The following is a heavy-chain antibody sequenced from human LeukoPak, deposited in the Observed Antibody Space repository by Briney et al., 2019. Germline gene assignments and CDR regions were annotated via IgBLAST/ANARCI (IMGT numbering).Heavy chain of an antibody. Sequence: PSETLSLTCTVSGGSISSSSYYWGWIRQPPGKGLEWIGSIYYSGSTYYNPSLKSRVTISVDTSKNQFSLKLRSVTAADTAVYYCARGQSKDWGADYWGQGTLVTVSS. D-gene: IGHD7-27*01. CDR2: IYYSGST. V-gene: IGHV4-39*07. CDR1: GGSISSSSYY. J-gene: IGHJ4*02. CDR3: ARGQSKDWGADY.